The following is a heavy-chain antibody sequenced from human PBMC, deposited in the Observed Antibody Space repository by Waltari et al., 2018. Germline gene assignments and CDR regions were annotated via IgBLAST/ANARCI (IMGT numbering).Heavy chain of an antibody. CDR2: NSPICGTA. J-gene: IGHJ4*02. V-gene: IGHV1-69*05. CDR1: GGTFSSYA. Sequence: QVQLVQSGAEVKKPGSSVKVYCKASGGTFSSYAISWVRQAPGQGLEWRGGNSPICGTANYAQKSEGRVTITTDESTSTAYMELSSLGSEDTAVYYCARENRYSSGWYYVDYWCQGTLVTVSS. D-gene: IGHD6-19*01. CDR3: ARENRYSSGWYYVDY.